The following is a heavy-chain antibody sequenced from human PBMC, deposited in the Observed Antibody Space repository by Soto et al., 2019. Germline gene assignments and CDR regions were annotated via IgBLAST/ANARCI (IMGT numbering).Heavy chain of an antibody. CDR3: ARDKREWFGELLWGFDY. D-gene: IGHD3-10*01. CDR1: GFTFSSYG. CDR2: IWYDGSNK. Sequence: GGSLRLSCAASGFTFSSYGMHWVRQAPGKGLEWVAVIWYDGSNKYYADSVKGRFTISRDNSKNTLYLQMNSLRAEDTAVYYCARDKREWFGELLWGFDYWGQGTLVTVSS. V-gene: IGHV3-33*01. J-gene: IGHJ4*02.